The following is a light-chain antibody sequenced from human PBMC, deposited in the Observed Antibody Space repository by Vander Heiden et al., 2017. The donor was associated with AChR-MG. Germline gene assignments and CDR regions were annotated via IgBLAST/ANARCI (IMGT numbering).Light chain of an antibody. J-gene: IGKJ4*01. V-gene: IGKV1D-12*01. CDR3: QQAKSFPT. CDR1: QDIASW. CDR2: AAS. Sequence: IQMTQSPSFVSASVGDRITLSGRASQDIASWLAWYQQKPGKAPDLLIYAASHLQSGVPSRFSGSGAGTDFTLTITSLQPEDFATYYRQQAKSFPTFGGGTKVELK.